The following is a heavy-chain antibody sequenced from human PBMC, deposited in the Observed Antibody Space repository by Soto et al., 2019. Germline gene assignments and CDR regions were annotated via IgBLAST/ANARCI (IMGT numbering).Heavy chain of an antibody. Sequence: AETRSLSWAGSGGSIRRGNNFWGWIRQPPGKGLEWIGTIHYSGSTYYNPSLKSRLTISVDTSKNQFSLKLSSVTAADTAVYYCARHDKGYSFASWGHGTLVT. CDR3: ARHDKGYSFAS. CDR2: IHYSGST. D-gene: IGHD3-22*01. V-gene: IGHV4-39*01. CDR1: GGSIRRGNNF. J-gene: IGHJ4*01.